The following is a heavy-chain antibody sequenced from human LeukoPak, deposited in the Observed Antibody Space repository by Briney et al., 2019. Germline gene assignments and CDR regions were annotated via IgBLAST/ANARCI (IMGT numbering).Heavy chain of an antibody. CDR2: ISGSGSTI. V-gene: IGHV3-48*03. CDR3: ARGQEMATTPIDY. D-gene: IGHD5-24*01. CDR1: GFTFSSYD. J-gene: IGHJ4*02. Sequence: QTGGSLRLSCAASGFTFSSYDFTWVRQAPGKGLEWVSYISGSGSTIYYADSVKGRFTISRDNAKDSLYLQMNSLRAEDTAVYYCARGQEMATTPIDYWGQGTLVTVSS.